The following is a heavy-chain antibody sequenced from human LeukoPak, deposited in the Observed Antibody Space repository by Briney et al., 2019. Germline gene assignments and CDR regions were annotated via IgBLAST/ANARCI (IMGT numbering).Heavy chain of an antibody. V-gene: IGHV1-69*05. J-gene: IGHJ4*02. CDR2: IIPIFGTA. Sequence: GSSVKVSCKASGGTFSSYAISWVRQAPGQRLEWMGGIIPIFGTANYAQKFQGRVTITTDESTSTAYMELSSLRSEDTAVYYCASPSGSYPNFDYWGQGTLVTVSS. CDR1: GGTFSSYA. CDR3: ASPSGSYPNFDY. D-gene: IGHD1-26*01.